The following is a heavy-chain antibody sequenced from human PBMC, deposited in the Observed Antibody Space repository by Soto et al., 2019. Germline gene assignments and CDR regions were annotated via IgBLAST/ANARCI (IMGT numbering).Heavy chain of an antibody. J-gene: IGHJ4*02. V-gene: IGHV4-59*12. Sequence: SEPLSLTCSVSNGSIRGFYWTWIRQPPGKILEWIGYIHYSGRTDYNPALTSRATMSVDTSKNQSSLNLKSITDADTAVYYCVRVGVGIGNHFDSWGRGTLVTVSS. D-gene: IGHD1-26*01. CDR2: IHYSGRT. CDR3: VRVGVGIGNHFDS. CDR1: NGSIRGFY.